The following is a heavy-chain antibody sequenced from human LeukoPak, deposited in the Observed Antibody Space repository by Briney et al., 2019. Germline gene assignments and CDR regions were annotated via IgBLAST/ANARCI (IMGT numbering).Heavy chain of an antibody. J-gene: IGHJ4*02. CDR1: GFTFSSYG. V-gene: IGHV3-30*18. CDR2: ISYDGSNK. D-gene: IGHD5-18*01. CDR3: AKDSGSPWIQLWLRS. Sequence: PGRSLRLSCAASGFTFSSYGMHCVRQAPGKGLEWVAVISYDGSNKYYADSVKGRFTISRDNSKNTLYLQMNSLRAEDTAVYYCAKDSGSPWIQLWLRSWGQGTLVTVSS.